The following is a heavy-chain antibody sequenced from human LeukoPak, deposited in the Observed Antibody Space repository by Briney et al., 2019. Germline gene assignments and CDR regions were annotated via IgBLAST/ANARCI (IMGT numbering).Heavy chain of an antibody. CDR2: INHGGST. Sequence: SETLSLTCAVYGGSFSGYYWTWIRQPPGKGLEWIGEINHGGSTNYNPSLKSRVTISIDTSKNQFSLKLSSVTAADTAVYYCARYLDYGGNSRVFQHWGQGTLVTVSS. V-gene: IGHV4-34*01. D-gene: IGHD4-23*01. J-gene: IGHJ1*01. CDR1: GGSFSGYY. CDR3: ARYLDYGGNSRVFQH.